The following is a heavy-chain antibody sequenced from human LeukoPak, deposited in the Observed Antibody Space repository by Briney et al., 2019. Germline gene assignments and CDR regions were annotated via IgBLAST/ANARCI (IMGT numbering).Heavy chain of an antibody. CDR3: ARTYCSSTSCYFHYYYYMDV. Sequence: SETLSLTCTVSGVSISSTGYFWSWIRQHPGKGLEWIGYIFYSGSTNYNPSLKSRVTISVDTSKNQFSLKLSSVTAADTAVYYCARTYCSSTSCYFHYYYYMDVWGKGTTVTVSS. CDR2: IFYSGST. D-gene: IGHD2-2*01. V-gene: IGHV4-31*03. J-gene: IGHJ6*03. CDR1: GVSISSTGYF.